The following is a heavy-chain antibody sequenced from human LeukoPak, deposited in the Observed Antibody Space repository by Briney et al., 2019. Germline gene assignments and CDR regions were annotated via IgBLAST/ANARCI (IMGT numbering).Heavy chain of an antibody. CDR2: INPNSGGT. CDR1: GYTFTGYY. V-gene: IGHV1-2*02. D-gene: IGHD6-19*01. J-gene: IGHJ4*02. CDR3: AREGSSAPGIDY. Sequence: ASVKVSCKASGYTFTGYYMHWVRQAPGQGLEWMGWINPNSGGTNYAQRFQGRVTMTRDTPISTAYMELSRLRSDDTAVYYCAREGSSAPGIDYWGQGTLVTVSS.